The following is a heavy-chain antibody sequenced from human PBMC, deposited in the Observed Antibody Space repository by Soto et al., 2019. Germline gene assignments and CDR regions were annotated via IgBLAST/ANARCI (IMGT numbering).Heavy chain of an antibody. J-gene: IGHJ6*02. V-gene: IGHV3-23*01. CDR1: GFTFSTYA. Sequence: EVQLLESGGGLVQPGGSLRLSCPGSGFTFSTYAMSWVRQAPGKGLEWVSAISPSGGAKYYADSVKGRFTISRDNSKNTLYLLMDSLRVEDMAIYHCAKRRGRASQGGGMDVWGQGTTVTVSS. CDR2: ISPSGGAK. D-gene: IGHD1-26*01. CDR3: AKRRGRASQGGGMDV.